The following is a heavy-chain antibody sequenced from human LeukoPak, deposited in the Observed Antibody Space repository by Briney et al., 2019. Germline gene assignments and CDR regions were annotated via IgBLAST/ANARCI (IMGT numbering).Heavy chain of an antibody. Sequence: GGSLRLSCAASGFTFSDYHMSWIRQAPGKGLEWVSHITSSGRSIYYADSVKGRFTISRDDAKNSLYLQMNSLRAEDTAVYYCAKDIRSDFWSGYYGAFDYWGQGTLVTVSS. J-gene: IGHJ4*02. CDR2: ITSSGRSI. CDR1: GFTFSDYH. V-gene: IGHV3-11*04. D-gene: IGHD3-3*01. CDR3: AKDIRSDFWSGYYGAFDY.